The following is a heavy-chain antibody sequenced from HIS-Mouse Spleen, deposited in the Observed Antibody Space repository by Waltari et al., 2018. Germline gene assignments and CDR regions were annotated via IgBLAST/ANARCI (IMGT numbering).Heavy chain of an antibody. CDR3: AHRRFDDFWSGYDAFDI. CDR2: IYWDDDK. Sequence: QITLKESGPTLVKPTQTLTLTCTFSGFSLSTSGVGVGWIRQPPGKALEWLALIYWDDDKRYSPSLKSRLTITKDTSKNQVVLTMTNMDPVDTATYYCAHRRFDDFWSGYDAFDIWGQGTMVTVSS. CDR1: GFSLSTSGVG. J-gene: IGHJ3*02. D-gene: IGHD3-3*01. V-gene: IGHV2-5*02.